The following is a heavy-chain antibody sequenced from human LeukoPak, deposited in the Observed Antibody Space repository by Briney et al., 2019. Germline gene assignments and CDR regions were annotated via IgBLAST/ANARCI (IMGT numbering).Heavy chain of an antibody. V-gene: IGHV4-34*01. CDR3: ASRGPRIVVVVAATPALPGWFDP. CDR2: INHSGST. J-gene: IGHJ5*02. D-gene: IGHD2-15*01. Sequence: SSETLSLTCAVYGGSFSGYYWSWIRQPPGKGLEWIGEINHSGSTNYNPSLKSRVTISVDTSKNQFSLKLSSVTAADTAVYYCASRGPRIVVVVAATPALPGWFDPWGQGTLVTVSS. CDR1: GGSFSGYY.